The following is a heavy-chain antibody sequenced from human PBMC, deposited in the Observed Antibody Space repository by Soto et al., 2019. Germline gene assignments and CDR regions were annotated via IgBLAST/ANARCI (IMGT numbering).Heavy chain of an antibody. V-gene: IGHV1-3*01. CDR1: GYTFTSYA. Sequence: GASVKVSCKASGYTFTSYAMHWVRQAPGQRLEWMGWINAGNGNTKYSQKFQGRVTITRDTSASTAYMELSSLRSEDTAVYYCATARSYSFYFDYWGQGTLVTVSS. D-gene: IGHD4-4*01. J-gene: IGHJ4*02. CDR3: ATARSYSFYFDY. CDR2: INAGNGNT.